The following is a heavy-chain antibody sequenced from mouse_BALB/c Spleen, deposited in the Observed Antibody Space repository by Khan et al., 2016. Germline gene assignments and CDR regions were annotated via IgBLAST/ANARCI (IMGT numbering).Heavy chain of an antibody. Sequence: QIQLVQSGPELKKPGETVKISCRASGYTLANYGVIWVKQAPGKGLKWMVWINTYTGETIYTDDFKGRFAFSLETSANIVYLEINNLKNEDTATXFCARDFGNYGYFDVGGAGTTVTVSS. J-gene: IGHJ1*01. CDR1: GYTLANYG. V-gene: IGHV9-3-1*01. CDR3: ARDFGNYGYFDV. CDR2: INTYTGET. D-gene: IGHD2-1*01.